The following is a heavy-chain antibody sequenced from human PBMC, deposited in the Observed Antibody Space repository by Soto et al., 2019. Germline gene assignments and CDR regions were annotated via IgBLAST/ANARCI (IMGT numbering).Heavy chain of an antibody. CDR2: ISSSGTTI. J-gene: IGHJ6*02. D-gene: IGHD2-21*01. Sequence: QVQLVESEGGLVKPGGSLRLSCAASGFTFSDYYMNWIRQAPGKGLEWVSYISSSGTTIYYADSVKGRFTISRDNAKNSLFLQMNSLRAEDTALYYCARGHSIFYGMDVWGQGTTVTVSS. V-gene: IGHV3-11*01. CDR3: ARGHSIFYGMDV. CDR1: GFTFSDYY.